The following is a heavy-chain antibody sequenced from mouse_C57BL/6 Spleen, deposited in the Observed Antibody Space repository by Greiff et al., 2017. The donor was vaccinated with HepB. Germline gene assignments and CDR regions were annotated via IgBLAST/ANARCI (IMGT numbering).Heavy chain of an antibody. J-gene: IGHJ2*01. CDR3: ARSDGYLDY. CDR1: GYTFTSYW. Sequence: QVHVKQPGAELVMPGASVKLSCKASGYTFTSYWMHWVKQRPGQGLEWIGEIDPSDSYTNYNQKFKGKSTLTVDKSSSTAYMQLSSLTSEDSAVYYCARSDGYLDYWGQGTTLTVSS. CDR2: IDPSDSYT. V-gene: IGHV1-69*01. D-gene: IGHD2-3*01.